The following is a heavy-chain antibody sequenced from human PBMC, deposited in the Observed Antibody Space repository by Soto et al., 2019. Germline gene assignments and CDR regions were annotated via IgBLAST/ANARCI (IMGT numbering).Heavy chain of an antibody. J-gene: IGHJ6*02. V-gene: IGHV3-30-3*01. D-gene: IGHD5-18*01. CDR1: GFTFSTYA. CDR3: AKDGGGYNYGYVMLDKYYYGMDV. CDR2: ISYDGTNK. Sequence: GGSLRLSCAASGFTFSTYAMHWFRQAPGKGLEWVAVISYDGTNKYYADSVRGRFTISRDNSKNTLFLQMNSLRAEDTAVYYCAKDGGGYNYGYVMLDKYYYGMDVWGQGTTVTVSS.